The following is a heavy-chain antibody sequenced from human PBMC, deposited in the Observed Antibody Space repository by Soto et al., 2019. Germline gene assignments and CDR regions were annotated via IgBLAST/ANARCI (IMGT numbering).Heavy chain of an antibody. J-gene: IGHJ4*02. V-gene: IGHV4-59*08. CDR3: ARHATRSYDY. Sequence: SETLSLTCTVSGGSISTYYWSWIRQPPGKGLECIGYIYYNGNTNYNPSLKSRVTISVDTSKNQFTLNLNSVTAADTAVYYCARHATRSYDYWGQGTLVTVSS. CDR1: GGSISTYY. CDR2: IYYNGNT.